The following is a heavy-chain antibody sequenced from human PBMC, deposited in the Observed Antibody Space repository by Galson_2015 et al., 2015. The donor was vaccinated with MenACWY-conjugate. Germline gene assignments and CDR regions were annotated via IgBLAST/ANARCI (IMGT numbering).Heavy chain of an antibody. D-gene: IGHD2-15*01. Sequence: SVKVSCKASGYTFTSYAMHWVRQAPGQRLEWMGWINAGNGNTKYSQKFQGRVTITRDTSASTAYMELSSLRSEDTAVYYCARDRCRSPPDWCHPWAQGTLVPVSS. V-gene: IGHV1-3*01. CDR3: ARDRCRSPPDWCHP. CDR2: INAGNGNT. CDR1: GYTFTSYA. J-gene: IGHJ5*02.